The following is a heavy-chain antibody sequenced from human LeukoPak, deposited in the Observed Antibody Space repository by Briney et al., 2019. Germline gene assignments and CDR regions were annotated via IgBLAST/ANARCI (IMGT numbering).Heavy chain of an antibody. V-gene: IGHV1-3*03. CDR3: ASQGEWDEAFDI. CDR2: INAGNGNT. CDR1: GYTFTSYA. Sequence: ASVKVSCKASGYTFTSYAMHWVRQAPGQRLEWMGWINAGNGNTKYSQEFQGRVTITRDTSASTAYMELSSLRSDDMAVYYCASQGEWDEAFDIWGQGTMVTVSS. D-gene: IGHD1-26*01. J-gene: IGHJ3*02.